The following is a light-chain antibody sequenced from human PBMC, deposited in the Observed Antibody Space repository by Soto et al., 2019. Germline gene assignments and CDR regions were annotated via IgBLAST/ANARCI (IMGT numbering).Light chain of an antibody. CDR1: QTIISW. Sequence: IQMTQSPSSLSVSVGDRVTITVVARQTIISWLAWYQQNSGKAPKLLIYKASTLKSGVPSRFSGSGSGTEFTLTISSLQPDDFATYYCQHYNSYSEAFGQGTKVDIK. V-gene: IGKV1-5*03. CDR3: QHYNSYSEA. CDR2: KAS. J-gene: IGKJ1*01.